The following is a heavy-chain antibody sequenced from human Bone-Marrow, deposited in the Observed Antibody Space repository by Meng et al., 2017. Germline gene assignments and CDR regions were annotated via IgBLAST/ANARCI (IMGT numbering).Heavy chain of an antibody. D-gene: IGHD3-22*01. CDR2: IYYSGST. CDR3: ARDTYYYDSVTQPFD. V-gene: IGHV4-30-4*01. J-gene: IGHJ4*02. Sequence: QVQLQESGPGRVKPSQTLARTVTFSGGSISSGDYYWSWIRQPPGKGLEWIGYIYYSGSTSYNPSLKSRVSISADTSKNQFSLKLSSVTAADTAVYYCARDTYYYDSVTQPFDWGQGTLVTVSS. CDR1: GGSISSGDYY.